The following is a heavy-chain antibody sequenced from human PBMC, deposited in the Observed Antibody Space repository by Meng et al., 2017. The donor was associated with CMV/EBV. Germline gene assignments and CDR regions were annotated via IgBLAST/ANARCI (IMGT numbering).Heavy chain of an antibody. CDR3: ARDRVAAAGTRYGMDV. CDR2: INPNSGGT. D-gene: IGHD6-13*01. V-gene: IGHV1-2*02. CDR1: CTFTSYY. Sequence: CTFTSYYMRGVQQAPGQGLEWMGWINPNSGGTNYAQKFEGRVTMTRDTSISTAYMELSRLRSDDTAVYYCARDRVAAAGTRYGMDVWGQGTTVTVSS. J-gene: IGHJ6*02.